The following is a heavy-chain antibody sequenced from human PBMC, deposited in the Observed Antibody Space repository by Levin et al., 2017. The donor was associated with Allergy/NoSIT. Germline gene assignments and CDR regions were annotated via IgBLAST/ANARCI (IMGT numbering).Heavy chain of an antibody. J-gene: IGHJ4*02. V-gene: IGHV3-11*03. D-gene: IGHD2-21*01. CDR3: ASGGGASDY. CDR2: IDTSSSFT. CDR1: GFTFSDYF. Sequence: GGSLRLSCAASGFTFSDYFMNWIRQTPDKGLEWVSNIDTSSSFTDYADSVKGRFTISRDNTKNLLFLQMDSLRAEDTAVYFFASGGGASDYWGQGTLVTVSS.